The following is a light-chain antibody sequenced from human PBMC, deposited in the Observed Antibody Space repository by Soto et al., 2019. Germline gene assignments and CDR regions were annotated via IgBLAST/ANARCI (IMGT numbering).Light chain of an antibody. V-gene: IGLV2-8*01. J-gene: IGLJ1*01. CDR2: EIH. Sequence: QSVLTQPLSASGALGQSVTISCPGTSRDVGAYDYVSWYKQHPGKAPKLKTYEIHKQPSGVPARCSGSKSGNTPSLTASGLEAEEEADYSGSTFAGSNNSPSDFGPGTKVTV. CDR3: STFAGSNNSPSD. CDR1: SRDVGAYDY.